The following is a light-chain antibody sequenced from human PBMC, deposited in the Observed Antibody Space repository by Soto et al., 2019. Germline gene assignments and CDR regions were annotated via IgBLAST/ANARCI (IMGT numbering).Light chain of an antibody. J-gene: IGKJ4*01. CDR2: DAS. CDR1: RYISSY. V-gene: IGKV1-39*01. Sequence: DIQVTQSPSSLSASVGDRVTITCRASRYISSYLNWYQQKPGKAPRLLIYDASRLQSGVPSRFSGSGSGTEVTLTISSLQAEDFGRDYGQQGYSNPVAVGGGTKVDIK. CDR3: QQGYSNPVA.